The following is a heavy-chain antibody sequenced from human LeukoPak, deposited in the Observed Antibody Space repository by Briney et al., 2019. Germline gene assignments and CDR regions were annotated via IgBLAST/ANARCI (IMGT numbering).Heavy chain of an antibody. D-gene: IGHD5-24*01. CDR3: ARLQTRTIDY. CDR1: GFTFSNYG. V-gene: IGHV3-33*01. Sequence: GGSLRLSCAASGFTFSNYGMHWVRQAPGKGLEWVAVIWHDGSNEYYTDSVMGRFTVSRDNSKNTLYLQINSLRAEDTAVYYCARLQTRTIDYWGQGALVTVSS. J-gene: IGHJ4*02. CDR2: IWHDGSNE.